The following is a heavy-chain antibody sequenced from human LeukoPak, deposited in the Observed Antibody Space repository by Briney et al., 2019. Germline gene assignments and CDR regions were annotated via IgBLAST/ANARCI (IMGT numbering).Heavy chain of an antibody. V-gene: IGHV4-61*01. CDR3: ARVKNSDGSGSYFFDY. CDR2: IYYSGST. CDR1: GGSVSSGSYY. Sequence: SETLSLTCTVSGGSVSSGSYYWSWIRQPPGKGLEWIGYIYYSGSTNYNPSLKSRVTISLDTSKNQFSLKLNSVTAADTAVYYCARVKNSDGSGSYFFDYWGQGTLVTVSS. J-gene: IGHJ4*02. D-gene: IGHD3-10*01.